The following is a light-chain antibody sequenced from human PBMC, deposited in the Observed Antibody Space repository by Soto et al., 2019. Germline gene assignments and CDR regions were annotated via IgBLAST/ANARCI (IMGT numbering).Light chain of an antibody. CDR3: SSYTSSTTVI. CDR1: GSDVGGYNY. J-gene: IGLJ2*01. Sequence: QSALTQPASVSGSPGQSITISCTGTGSDVGGYNYVSWHQQHPGKAPKLMIYEVSNRPSGVSNRFSGSKSGNTASLTISGIQAEDEADYYCSSYTSSTTVIFGGGTKLTVL. CDR2: EVS. V-gene: IGLV2-14*01.